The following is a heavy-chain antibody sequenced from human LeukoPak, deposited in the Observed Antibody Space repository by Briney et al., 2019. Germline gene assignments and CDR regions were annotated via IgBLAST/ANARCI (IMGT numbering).Heavy chain of an antibody. CDR1: GESFSGYY. J-gene: IGHJ4*02. Sequence: PSETLSLTCGVYGESFSGYYWTWVRQPPGKGLEWIGEIHYRGTTNYNPSPKSRVTVSADTSRNQFSLNLTSVTAADTAVYYCATLIVGTTYFDHWGQGSLVTVSS. CDR2: IHYRGTT. D-gene: IGHD1-26*01. V-gene: IGHV4-34*01. CDR3: ATLIVGTTYFDH.